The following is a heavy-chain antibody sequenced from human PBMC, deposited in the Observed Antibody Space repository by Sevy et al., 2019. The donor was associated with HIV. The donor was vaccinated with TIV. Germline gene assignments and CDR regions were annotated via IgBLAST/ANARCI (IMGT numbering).Heavy chain of an antibody. V-gene: IGHV5-51*01. D-gene: IGHD3-10*01. Sequence: GESLKISCEGSGYSFTRYWIGWVRKMPGKGLEWMGIIYPGDSDTRYSPSFQGQVTISADKSIRTAYLQWSSLKASETAMYFCTRGYYGSGSYYNNFFDYWGQGTLVTVSS. CDR2: IYPGDSDT. CDR1: GYSFTRYW. CDR3: TRGYYGSGSYYNNFFDY. J-gene: IGHJ4*02.